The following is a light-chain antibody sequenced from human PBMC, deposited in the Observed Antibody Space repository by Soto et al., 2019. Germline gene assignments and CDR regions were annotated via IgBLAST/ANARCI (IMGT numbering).Light chain of an antibody. J-gene: IGKJ4*01. CDR1: QSVSTN. Sequence: ETVMTQSPATLSVSPGERATLSCGASQSVSTNLAWYQHKPGQVPRLLIYGASTRASDIPARFSGSVSGTEFTLTISSLQSEDFAVYYCQQYNEWPLTFGGGTKVEIE. CDR3: QQYNEWPLT. CDR2: GAS. V-gene: IGKV3-15*01.